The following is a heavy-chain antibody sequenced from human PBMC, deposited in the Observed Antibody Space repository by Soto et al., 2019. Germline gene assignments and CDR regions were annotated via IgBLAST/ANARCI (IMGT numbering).Heavy chain of an antibody. CDR3: AKTPFSSSWYYFDY. D-gene: IGHD6-13*01. V-gene: IGHV3-23*01. Sequence: SLRLSCAASGFTFSSYAMSWVRQAPGKGLEWVSGISASGGSTHYADSVKGQFTISRDNSKNTLYLQMNSLRADDTAVYYCAKTPFSSSWYYFDYWGQGTLVTVSS. CDR2: ISASGGST. J-gene: IGHJ4*02. CDR1: GFTFSSYA.